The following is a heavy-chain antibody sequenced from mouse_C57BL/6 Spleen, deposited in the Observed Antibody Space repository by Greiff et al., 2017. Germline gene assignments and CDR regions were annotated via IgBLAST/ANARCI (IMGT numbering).Heavy chain of an antibody. V-gene: IGHV5-17*01. CDR2: ISSGSSTI. Sequence: EVKLVESGGGLVKPGGSLKLSCAASGFTFSDYGMHWVRQAPEKGLEWVAYISSGSSTIYYADTVKGRFTISRDNAKNTLFLQITSLRSEDTAMYYCASDGYYPYWGQGTTLTVSS. D-gene: IGHD2-3*01. CDR1: GFTFSDYG. J-gene: IGHJ2*01. CDR3: ASDGYYPY.